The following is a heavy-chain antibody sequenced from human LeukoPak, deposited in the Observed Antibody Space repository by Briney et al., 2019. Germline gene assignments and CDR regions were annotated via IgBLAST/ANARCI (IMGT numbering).Heavy chain of an antibody. D-gene: IGHD2-21*02. CDR3: ARGTAIPTWLPPDH. J-gene: IGHJ4*02. V-gene: IGHV3-11*01. Sequence: GGSLRLSCEASGFSFGDFYMIWIRQAPGRELEWVSYISRTSGSVYTADSVKGRFTVSRDNAKSSLFLQMTSLIVDDTAVYYCARGTAIPTWLPPDHWGRGTLVSVSS. CDR2: ISRTSGSV. CDR1: GFSFGDFY.